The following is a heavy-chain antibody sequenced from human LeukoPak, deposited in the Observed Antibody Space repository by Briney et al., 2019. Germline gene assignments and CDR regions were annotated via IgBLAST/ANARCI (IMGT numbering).Heavy chain of an antibody. J-gene: IGHJ3*02. V-gene: IGHV4-59*12. CDR3: AREQGDSSAPQAFDI. Sequence: SETLSLTCTVSGGSISSYYWSWIRQPPGKGLEWIGYIYYSGSTSYNPSLKSRVTISVDTSKNQFSLKLSSVTAADTAVYYCAREQGDSSAPQAFDIWGQGTMVTVSS. CDR2: IYYSGST. D-gene: IGHD3-22*01. CDR1: GGSISSYY.